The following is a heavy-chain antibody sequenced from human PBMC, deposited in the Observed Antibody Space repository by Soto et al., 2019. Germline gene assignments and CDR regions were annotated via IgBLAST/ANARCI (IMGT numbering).Heavy chain of an antibody. Sequence: SDDQSLTCTVCGRSLNSYYWTWIRRPPGMGLEWIASSSYSGTTNYNASLKSRVTISIDTSKNQFSLKFNSVTAADTAVYYCAREGYNFGPFDYWGEGARVT. J-gene: IGHJ4*02. D-gene: IGHD5-18*01. V-gene: IGHV4-59*01. CDR2: SSYSGTT. CDR3: AREGYNFGPFDY. CDR1: GRSLNSYY.